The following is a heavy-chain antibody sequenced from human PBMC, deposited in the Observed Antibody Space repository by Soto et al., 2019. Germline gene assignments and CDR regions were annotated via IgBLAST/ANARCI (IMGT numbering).Heavy chain of an antibody. CDR2: IYYSGST. CDR1: GGSISSGGYY. D-gene: IGHD2-21*02. V-gene: IGHV4-31*03. CDR3: ARVCGGDCHNAFDI. Sequence: QVQLQESGPGLVKPSQTLSLTCTVSGGSISSGGYYWSWIRQHPGKGLEWIGYIYYSGSTYYNPSLKRRVTISADTSKNQFSLKLSSVTAADTAVYYCARVCGGDCHNAFDIWGQGTMVTVSS. J-gene: IGHJ3*02.